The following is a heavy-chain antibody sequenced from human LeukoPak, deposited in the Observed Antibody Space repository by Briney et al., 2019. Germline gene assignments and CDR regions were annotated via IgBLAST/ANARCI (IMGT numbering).Heavy chain of an antibody. CDR1: GFTFSSYA. CDR2: ISGSGGST. Sequence: GGSLRLSCAASGFTFSSYAMSWVRQAPGKGLEWVSAISGSGGSTYYADSVKGRFTISRDNSNNTLYLQMNSLRAEDTAAYYCAILIAVAGPATFYWGQGTLVTVSS. J-gene: IGHJ4*02. V-gene: IGHV3-23*01. CDR3: AILIAVAGPATFY. D-gene: IGHD6-19*01.